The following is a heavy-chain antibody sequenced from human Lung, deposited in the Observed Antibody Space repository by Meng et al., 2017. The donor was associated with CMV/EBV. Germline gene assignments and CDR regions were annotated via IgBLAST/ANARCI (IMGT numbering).Heavy chain of an antibody. Sequence: GEXXKISCVASGFTFGHYWMSWVRRSPARGLEWVANIKQDATEARYADSTKGRFTISRDNTRRAVSLEMNSLRVEDSAVYYCARVLCDDSTCFNGLDFWGQGTXVTCSS. CDR3: ARVLCDDSTCFNGLDF. J-gene: IGHJ4*02. CDR1: GFTFGHYW. D-gene: IGHD2-2*01. CDR2: IKQDATEA. V-gene: IGHV3-7*01.